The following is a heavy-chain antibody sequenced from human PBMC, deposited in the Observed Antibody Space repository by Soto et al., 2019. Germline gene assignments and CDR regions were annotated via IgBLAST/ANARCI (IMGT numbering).Heavy chain of an antibody. CDR3: ARGGHDYGGNHDY. V-gene: IGHV4-34*01. D-gene: IGHD4-17*01. CDR1: GVSFSGYY. Sequence: TLSLTCAVYGVSFSGYYWSWIRQPPGKGLEWIGEINHSGSTNYNPSLKSRVTISVDTSKNQFSLKLSSVTAADTAVYYCARGGHDYGGNHDYWGQGTLVTVSS. CDR2: INHSGST. J-gene: IGHJ4*02.